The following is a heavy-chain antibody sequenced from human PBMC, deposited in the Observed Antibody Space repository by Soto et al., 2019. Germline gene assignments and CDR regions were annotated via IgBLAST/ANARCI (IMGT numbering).Heavy chain of an antibody. CDR1: GYTFTGYY. Sequence: GASVKVSCKASGYTFTGYYMHWVRQAPGQGLEWMGWINPNSGGTNYAQKFQGWVAMTRDTSISTAYMELSRLRSEDTAVYYCARVERITIFGGGSLISHPLGMDVWGQGTTVTVSS. D-gene: IGHD3-3*01. V-gene: IGHV1-2*04. CDR3: ARVERITIFGGGSLISHPLGMDV. J-gene: IGHJ6*02. CDR2: INPNSGGT.